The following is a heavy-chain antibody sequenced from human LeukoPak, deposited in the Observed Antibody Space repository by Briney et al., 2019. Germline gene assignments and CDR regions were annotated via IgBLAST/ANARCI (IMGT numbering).Heavy chain of an antibody. Sequence: SVKVSCKASGGTFSSYAISWVRQAPGQGLEWMGGIIPIFGTANYAQKFQGRVTITADESTSTAYMELSSLRSEDTAVYYCARHRIATAGGAYYWGQGTLVTVSS. CDR3: ARHRIATAGGAYY. V-gene: IGHV1-69*13. CDR2: IIPIFGTA. D-gene: IGHD6-13*01. CDR1: GGTFSSYA. J-gene: IGHJ4*02.